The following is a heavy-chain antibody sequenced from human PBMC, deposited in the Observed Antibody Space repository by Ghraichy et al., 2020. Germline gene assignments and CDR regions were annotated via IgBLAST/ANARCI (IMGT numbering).Heavy chain of an antibody. CDR2: INSDGIST. D-gene: IGHD5-24*01. V-gene: IGHV3-74*01. Sequence: LSLTCAASGFTFSSYWMYWVRQAPGKGLVWVLRINSDGISTNYADSVKGRFTISRDNAKSTLYLQMNSLSAEDTAVYYCVRVQRWANENDYWGQGALVTVSS. CDR1: GFTFSSYW. CDR3: VRVQRWANENDY. J-gene: IGHJ4*02.